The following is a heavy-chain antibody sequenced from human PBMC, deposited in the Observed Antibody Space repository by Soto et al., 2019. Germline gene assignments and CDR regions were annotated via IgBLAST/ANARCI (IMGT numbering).Heavy chain of an antibody. CDR3: ARDPVVVVVAAGYFDL. CDR1: GFTFSSYS. D-gene: IGHD2-15*01. V-gene: IGHV3-48*02. CDR2: ISSSSGTI. J-gene: IGHJ2*01. Sequence: EVQLVESGGGLVQPGGSLRLSCAASGFTFSSYSMNWVRQAPGKGLEWVSYISSSSGTIYYADSVKGRFTISRDNAKNSLYLQMNSLRDEDTAVYYCARDPVVVVVAAGYFDLWGRGTLVTVSS.